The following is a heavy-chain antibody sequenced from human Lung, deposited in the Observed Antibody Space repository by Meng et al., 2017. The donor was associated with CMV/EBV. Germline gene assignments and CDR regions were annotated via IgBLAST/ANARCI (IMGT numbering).Heavy chain of an antibody. CDR1: GGTFSSYT. J-gene: IGHJ4*02. CDR2: IIPILGIA. CDR3: ARARSSGWYLAYYFDY. D-gene: IGHD6-19*01. V-gene: IGHV1-69*02. Sequence: XVXVSXXASGGTFSSYTISWVRQAPGQGLEWMGRIIPILGIANYAQKFQGRVTITADKSTSTAYMELSSLRSEDTAVYYCARARSSGWYLAYYFDYWGQGTLVXVSS.